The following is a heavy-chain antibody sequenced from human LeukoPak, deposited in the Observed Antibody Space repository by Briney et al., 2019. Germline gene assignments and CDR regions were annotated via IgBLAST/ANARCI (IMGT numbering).Heavy chain of an antibody. V-gene: IGHV1-69*05. CDR3: ASGLWSTDQREFDY. CDR2: IIPIFGTA. D-gene: IGHD3-10*01. Sequence: GASVKVSCKASGGTFSSYAISWVRQAPGQGLEWMGGIIPIFGTANYAQKFQGRVTITRDTSASTAYMELSSLRSEDTAVYYCASGLWSTDQREFDYWGQGTLVTVSS. CDR1: GGTFSSYA. J-gene: IGHJ4*02.